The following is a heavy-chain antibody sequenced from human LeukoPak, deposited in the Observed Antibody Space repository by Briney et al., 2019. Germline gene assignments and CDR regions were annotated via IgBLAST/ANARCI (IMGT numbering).Heavy chain of an antibody. V-gene: IGHV4-59*08. CDR1: GGSISSYY. D-gene: IGHD3-22*01. J-gene: IGHJ6*03. Sequence: PSETLSLTCTVSGGSISSYYWSWIRQPPGKGLEWIGYIYYSGSTNYNPSLKSRVTISVDTSKNQFPLKLSSVTAADTAVYYCASYYYDSSGRDYYYYYMDVWGKGTTVTVSS. CDR3: ASYYYDSSGRDYYYYYMDV. CDR2: IYYSGST.